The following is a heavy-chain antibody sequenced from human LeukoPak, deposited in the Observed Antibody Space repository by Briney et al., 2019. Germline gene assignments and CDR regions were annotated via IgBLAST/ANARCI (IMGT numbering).Heavy chain of an antibody. CDR2: INPNSGGT. D-gene: IGHD1-14*01. CDR3: ARGTGLHYYYYMDV. CDR1: GYTFTGYY. Sequence: GASVKVSCKASGYTFTGYYMHWVRQAPGQGLEWMGWINPNSGGTNYAQKFQGRVTMTRDTSISTAYMEPSRLRSDDTAVYYCARGTGLHYYYYMDVWGKGTTVTVSS. J-gene: IGHJ6*03. V-gene: IGHV1-2*02.